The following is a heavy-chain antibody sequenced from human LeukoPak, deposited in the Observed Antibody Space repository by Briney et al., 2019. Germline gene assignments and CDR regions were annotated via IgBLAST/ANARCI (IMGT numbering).Heavy chain of an antibody. D-gene: IGHD6-13*01. CDR3: ARGRYSSTTYYFDS. CDR2: IKKDGSET. V-gene: IGHV3-7*03. CDR1: AFTFRSYW. Sequence: GGSLRLSCAASAFTFRSYWMSWVRQAPGKGLEWVANIKKDGSETYYVDSVKGRFTISRDNAKNSLYLQMNSLRAEDTAIYYCARGRYSSTTYYFDSWGQGTLVTVSS. J-gene: IGHJ4*02.